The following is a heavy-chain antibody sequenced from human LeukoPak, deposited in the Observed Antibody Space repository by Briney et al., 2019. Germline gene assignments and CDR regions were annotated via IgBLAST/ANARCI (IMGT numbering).Heavy chain of an antibody. CDR3: ARLRRGYAFDI. Sequence: GASVKVSCKASGGTFISYAISWVRQAPGQGLEWMGGIIPIFGTANCAQKFQGRVTITTDESTSTAYMELSSLRSEDTAVYYCARLRRGYAFDIWGQGTMVTVSS. V-gene: IGHV1-69*05. D-gene: IGHD5-12*01. CDR1: GGTFISYA. J-gene: IGHJ3*02. CDR2: IIPIFGTA.